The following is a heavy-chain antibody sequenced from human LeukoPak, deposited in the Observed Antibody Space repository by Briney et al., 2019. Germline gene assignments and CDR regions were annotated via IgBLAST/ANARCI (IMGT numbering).Heavy chain of an antibody. Sequence: ASVKVSCKASGYTFTGYYMHWVRQVPGQGLEWMGWINPNSGGTNYAQKFQGRVTMTRDTSISTAYMELSRLRSDDTAVYYCARDYDFWSGYYGYWGQGTLVTVSS. D-gene: IGHD3-3*01. CDR3: ARDYDFWSGYYGY. CDR2: INPNSGGT. J-gene: IGHJ4*02. V-gene: IGHV1-2*02. CDR1: GYTFTGYY.